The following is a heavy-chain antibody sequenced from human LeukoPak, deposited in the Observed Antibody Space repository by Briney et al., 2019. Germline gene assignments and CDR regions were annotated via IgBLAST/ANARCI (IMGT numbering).Heavy chain of an antibody. CDR1: GFSLSTSGVG. J-gene: IGHJ5*02. CDR2: IYWDDDK. CDR3: APRIAAAGQRGDWFDP. D-gene: IGHD6-13*01. V-gene: IGHV2-5*02. Sequence: SGPALVKPTQTLTLTCTFSGFSLSTSGVGVGWIRQPPGKALEWLALIYWDDDKRYSPSLKSRLTITKDTSKNQVVLTMTNMDPVDTATYYCAPRIAAAGQRGDWFDPWGQGTLVTVSS.